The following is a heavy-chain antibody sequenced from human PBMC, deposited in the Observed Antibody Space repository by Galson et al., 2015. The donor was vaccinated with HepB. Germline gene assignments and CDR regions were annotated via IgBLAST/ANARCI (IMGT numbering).Heavy chain of an antibody. D-gene: IGHD4/OR15-4a*01. V-gene: IGHV3-23*01. CDR1: GFTFSSYA. Sequence: SLRLSCAASGFTFSSYAMSWVRQGPGKGLEWVSAISGSGGSTYYADSVKGRFTISRDNSKNTLYLQMNSLRAEDTAVYYCAKAYAATLKYNWFDPWGQGTLVTVSS. J-gene: IGHJ5*02. CDR2: ISGSGGST. CDR3: AKAYAATLKYNWFDP.